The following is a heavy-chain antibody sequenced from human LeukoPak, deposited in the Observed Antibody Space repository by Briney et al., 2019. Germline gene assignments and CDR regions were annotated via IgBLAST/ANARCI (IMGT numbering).Heavy chain of an antibody. CDR3: ASMAARPDVRYYYYGMDV. CDR2: ISYDGSNK. Sequence: GGSLRLSCAASGFTFSSYGMHWVRQAPGKGLEWVAVISYDGSNKYYADSVKGRFTISRDNSKNTLYLQMNSLRAEDTAVYYCASMAARPDVRYYYYGMDVWGQGTTVTVSS. J-gene: IGHJ6*02. V-gene: IGHV3-30*19. D-gene: IGHD6-6*01. CDR1: GFTFSSYG.